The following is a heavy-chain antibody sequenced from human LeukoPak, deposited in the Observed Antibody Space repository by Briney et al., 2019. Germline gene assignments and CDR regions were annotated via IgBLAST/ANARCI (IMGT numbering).Heavy chain of an antibody. D-gene: IGHD1-26*01. V-gene: IGHV4-59*08. CDR2: IYYSGST. J-gene: IGHJ4*02. Sequence: SETLSLTCTVSGGSISSHYWTWIRQPPGKGLEWIGYIYYSGSTNYNPSLKSRVTISVDTSNNRFSLKLNFVTAADTAVYYCARGGAFLTDWGQGTLVTVSS. CDR1: GGSISSHY. CDR3: ARGGAFLTD.